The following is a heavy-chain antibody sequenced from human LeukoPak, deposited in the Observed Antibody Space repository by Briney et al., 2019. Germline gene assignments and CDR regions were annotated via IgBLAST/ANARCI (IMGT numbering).Heavy chain of an antibody. CDR2: IYYSGST. CDR1: GGSISSGDYY. V-gene: IGHV4-61*08. Sequence: SETLSLTCTVSGGSISSGDYYWSWIRQPPGKGLEWIGYIYYSGSTNYNPSLKSRVTISVDTSKNQFSLKLSSVTAADTAVYYCARDRYDSSGYDAFDIWGQGTMVTVSS. CDR3: ARDRYDSSGYDAFDI. J-gene: IGHJ3*02. D-gene: IGHD3-22*01.